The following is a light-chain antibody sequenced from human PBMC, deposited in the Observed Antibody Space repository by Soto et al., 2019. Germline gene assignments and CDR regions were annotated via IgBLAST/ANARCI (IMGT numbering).Light chain of an antibody. V-gene: IGKV3-20*01. CDR3: QQYVSSPHT. CDR1: QSVSSNY. Sequence: EIVLTQSPGTLSLSPGERATLSCRASQSVSSNYLAWYQQKPGQAPRLLIYAASSRATGIPDRFSGSGSGTDFTLTTSRLEPKDSAVYSFQQYVSSPHTFGQGTKLE. J-gene: IGKJ2*01. CDR2: AAS.